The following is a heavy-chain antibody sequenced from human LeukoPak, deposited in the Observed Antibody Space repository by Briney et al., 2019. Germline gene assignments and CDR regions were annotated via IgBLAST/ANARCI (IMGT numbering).Heavy chain of an antibody. CDR1: GYTFTSYG. CDR2: ISAYNGNT. V-gene: IGHV1-18*01. CDR3: ARVGYCSSTSCYWGYYYYYMDV. D-gene: IGHD2-2*01. Sequence: ASVKVSCKASGYTFTSYGINWVRQAPGQGLEWMGWISAYNGNTNYAQKLQGRVTMTTDTSTSTAYMELRSLRSDDTAVYYCARVGYCSSTSCYWGYYYYYMDVWGKGTTVTVSS. J-gene: IGHJ6*03.